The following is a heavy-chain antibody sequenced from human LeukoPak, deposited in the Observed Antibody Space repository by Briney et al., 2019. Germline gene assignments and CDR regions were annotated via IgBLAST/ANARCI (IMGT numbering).Heavy chain of an antibody. CDR2: IYYSGST. D-gene: IGHD2-2*01. J-gene: IGHJ6*02. CDR1: GGSISSGGYS. CDR3: ARHLYCSSTSCYLGISFYYYYGMDV. V-gene: IGHV4-30-2*03. Sequence: PSQTLSLTCAVSGGSISSGGYSWSWIRQPPGKGLEWIGYIYYSGSTYYNPSLKSRVTISVDTSKNQFSLKLSSVTAADTAVYYCARHLYCSSTSCYLGISFYYYYGMDVWGQGTTVTVSS.